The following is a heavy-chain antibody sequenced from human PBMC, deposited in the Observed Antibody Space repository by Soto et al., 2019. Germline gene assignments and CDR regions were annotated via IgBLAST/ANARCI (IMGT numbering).Heavy chain of an antibody. D-gene: IGHD4-17*01. CDR3: ATMGTPVTGLYYFDY. V-gene: IGHV4-30-4*01. Sequence: QVQLQESGPGLVKPSQTLSLTCTVSGGSISSGNYYWSWIRQPPGKGLEWIGFISYSGTTHYSASLRSRVSXPXXXSXXQFSLVLSSVTAADTAVYYCATMGTPVTGLYYFDYWGQGTLVTVSS. CDR2: ISYSGTT. CDR1: GGSISSGNYY. J-gene: IGHJ4*02.